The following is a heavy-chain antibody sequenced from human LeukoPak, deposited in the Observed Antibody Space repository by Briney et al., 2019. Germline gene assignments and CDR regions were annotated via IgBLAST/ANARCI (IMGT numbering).Heavy chain of an antibody. CDR3: GRDYGPTHYYGSGTLFSPDY. D-gene: IGHD3-10*01. J-gene: IGHJ4*02. CDR1: GYTFTSYG. V-gene: IGHV1-18*01. Sequence: ASVKVSCKASGYTFTSYGISWVRQAPGQGLEWMGWISAYNGNTNYAQEVEGRVSMTKNASTSGGYMVLRSLTNDATAVYYCGRDYGPTHYYGSGTLFSPDYWGQGTLVTVSS. CDR2: ISAYNGNT.